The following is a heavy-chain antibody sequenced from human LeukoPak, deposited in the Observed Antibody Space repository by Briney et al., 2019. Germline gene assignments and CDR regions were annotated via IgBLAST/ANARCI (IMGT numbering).Heavy chain of an antibody. CDR2: IYYSGST. V-gene: IGHV4-39*07. CDR3: ARGWLVQNYYLDY. D-gene: IGHD6-19*01. Sequence: SETLSLTCTVSGGSISSSSYYWGWIRQPQGKGLEWIGSIYYSGSTYYNPSLKSRVTISVDTSKNQFSLKLSSVTAADTPVYYCARGWLVQNYYLDYWGQGTLVTVSS. CDR1: GGSISSSSYY. J-gene: IGHJ4*02.